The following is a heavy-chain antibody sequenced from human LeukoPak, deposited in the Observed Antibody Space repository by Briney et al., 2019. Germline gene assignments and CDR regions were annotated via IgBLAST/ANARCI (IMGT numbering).Heavy chain of an antibody. CDR3: AKDLLTYCGGDCSPDFDY. Sequence: GGSLRLSCAASGFTVSSNYMSWVRQAPGKGLEWVSVIYSGGSTYYADSVKGRFTISRDNSKNTLYLQMNSPRAEDTAVYYCAKDLLTYCGGDCSPDFDYWGQGTLVTVSS. D-gene: IGHD2-21*01. V-gene: IGHV3-53*05. J-gene: IGHJ4*02. CDR2: IYSGGST. CDR1: GFTVSSNY.